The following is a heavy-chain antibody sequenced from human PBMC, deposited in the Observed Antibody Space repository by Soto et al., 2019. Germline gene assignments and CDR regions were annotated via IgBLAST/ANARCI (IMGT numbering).Heavy chain of an antibody. Sequence: SQTLSLTCAISGDSVSSNSAAWNWIRQSPSRGLEWLGRTYYRSKWYNDYAVSVKSRITINPDTSKNQFSLQLNSVTPEDTAVYYCARAGWGIFGYYYYGMDVWGQGTTVTVSS. CDR2: TYYRSKWYN. CDR3: ARAGWGIFGYYYYGMDV. CDR1: GDSVSSNSAA. D-gene: IGHD3-3*01. V-gene: IGHV6-1*01. J-gene: IGHJ6*02.